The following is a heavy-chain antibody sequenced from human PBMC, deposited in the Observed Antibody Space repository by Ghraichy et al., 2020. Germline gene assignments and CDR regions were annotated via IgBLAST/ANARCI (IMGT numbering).Heavy chain of an antibody. J-gene: IGHJ6*02. CDR1: GYTFTSYG. CDR2: ISAYNGNT. Sequence: ASVKVSCKASGYTFTSYGISWVRQAPGQGLEWMGWISAYNGNTNYAQKLQGGVTMTTDTSTSTAYMELRSLRSDDTAVYYCARDAKDEYSSSPTYGMDVWGQGTTVTVSS. D-gene: IGHD6-6*01. V-gene: IGHV1-18*01. CDR3: ARDAKDEYSSSPTYGMDV.